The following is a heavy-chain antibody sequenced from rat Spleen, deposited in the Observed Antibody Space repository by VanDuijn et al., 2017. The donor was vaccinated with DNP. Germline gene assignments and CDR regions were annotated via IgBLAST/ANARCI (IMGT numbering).Heavy chain of an antibody. D-gene: IGHD1-6*01. Sequence: EVQLVESGGGLVQPGRSLKLSCAASGFTFSNYDMAWVRQAPTKGLEWVASITNSGGSTYYRDSVKGRFTISRDNAKSTLYLQMDNLRSEDTATYYCARLYYGTLDAWGQGTSVTVSS. J-gene: IGHJ4*01. CDR3: ARLYYGTLDA. V-gene: IGHV5S23*01. CDR2: ITNSGGST. CDR1: GFTFSNYD.